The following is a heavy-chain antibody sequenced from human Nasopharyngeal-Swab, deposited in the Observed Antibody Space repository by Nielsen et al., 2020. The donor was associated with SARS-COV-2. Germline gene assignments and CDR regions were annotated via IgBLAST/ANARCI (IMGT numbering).Heavy chain of an antibody. D-gene: IGHD6-13*01. CDR2: ISSSSSTI. CDR3: ARAASGYSSSWYYYYYYMDV. Sequence: GESLKISCAASGFTFSSYSMNWVRHAPGTGLEWVSYISSSSSTIYYADSVKGRFTISRDNAKNSLYLQMNSLRAEDTAVYYCARAASGYSSSWYYYYYYMDVWGKGTTVTVSS. CDR1: GFTFSSYS. V-gene: IGHV3-48*01. J-gene: IGHJ6*03.